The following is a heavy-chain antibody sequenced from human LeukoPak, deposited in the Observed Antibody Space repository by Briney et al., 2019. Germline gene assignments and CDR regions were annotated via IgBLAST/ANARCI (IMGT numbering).Heavy chain of an antibody. V-gene: IGHV3-15*01. CDR3: TTDTISYPAGYYYGMDV. Sequence: GGSLRLSCAASGFTFSNAWMSWVRQAPGKGLEWVGRIKSKTDGGTTDYAAPVKGRFTISRDDSKNTLYLQMNSLKTEDTAVYYCTTDTISYPAGYYYGMDVWGQGTTVTVSS. CDR2: IKSKTDGGTT. CDR1: GFTFSNAW. J-gene: IGHJ6*01. D-gene: IGHD3-9*01.